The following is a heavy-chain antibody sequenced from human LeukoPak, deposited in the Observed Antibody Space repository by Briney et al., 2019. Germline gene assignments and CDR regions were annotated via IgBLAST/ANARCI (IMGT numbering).Heavy chain of an antibody. CDR3: ARHRSGASSGFDY. J-gene: IGHJ4*02. V-gene: IGHV3-66*04. D-gene: IGHD3-22*01. Sequence: ETLSLTCAVSGGSISSSNWWSWVRQPPGKGLEWVSVIYSGGSTYYADSVKGRFTISRDNSKNTLYLQMNSLRAEDTAVYYCARHRSGASSGFDYWGQGTLVTVSS. CDR1: GGSISSSNW. CDR2: IYSGGST.